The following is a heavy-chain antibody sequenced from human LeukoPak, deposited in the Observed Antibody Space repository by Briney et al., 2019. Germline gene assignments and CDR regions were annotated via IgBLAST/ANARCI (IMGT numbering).Heavy chain of an antibody. Sequence: GKSLKISCKGSGYSFTSYWIGWVRQMPGKGLEWMGNIYPGDSDTRYSPSFQGQVTIPADKSISTAYLQWSSLKASDTAMYYCARQRQQLAYVDYWGQGTLVTVSS. CDR2: IYPGDSDT. J-gene: IGHJ4*02. D-gene: IGHD6-13*01. CDR3: ARQRQQLAYVDY. CDR1: GYSFTSYW. V-gene: IGHV5-51*01.